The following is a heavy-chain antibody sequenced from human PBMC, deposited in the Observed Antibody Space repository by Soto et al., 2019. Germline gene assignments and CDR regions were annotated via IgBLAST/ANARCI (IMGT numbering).Heavy chain of an antibody. V-gene: IGHV1-69*02. D-gene: IGHD6-13*01. CDR3: ASAAADPYYGMDV. Sequence: QVQLVQSGAEVKKPGSSVKVSCKASGGTFSSYTISWVRQDPGQGLEWMGRIIPILGIANYAQKFQGRVTITADKSTSTAYMELSSLRAEDTAVYYCASAAADPYYGMDVWGQGTTVTVS. J-gene: IGHJ6*02. CDR2: IIPILGIA. CDR1: GGTFSSYT.